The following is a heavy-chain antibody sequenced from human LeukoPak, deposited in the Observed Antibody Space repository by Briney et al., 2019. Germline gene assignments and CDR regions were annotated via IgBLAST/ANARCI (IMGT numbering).Heavy chain of an antibody. CDR1: GGSISSSSYY. J-gene: IGHJ2*01. CDR3: VRRRAAGYDYWYFDL. CDR2: LYYSGNT. V-gene: IGHV4-39*01. D-gene: IGHD3-9*01. Sequence: PSEPLSLTCTVSGGSISSSSYYWRWIRQPPGKGLEWIGSLYYSGNTYYNPSLKSRVTISVDTSKNQFSLKLSSVTAADTAVYYCVRRRAAGYDYWYFDLWGRGTLVTVSS.